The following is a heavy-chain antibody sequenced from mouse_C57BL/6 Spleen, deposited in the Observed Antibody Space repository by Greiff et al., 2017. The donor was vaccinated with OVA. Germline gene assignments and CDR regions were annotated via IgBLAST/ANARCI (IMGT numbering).Heavy chain of an antibody. Sequence: QVQLKQSGAELVKPGASVKISCKASGYAFSSYWMNWVKQRPGKGLEWIGQIYPGDGDTNYNGKFKGKATLTADKSSSTAYMQLSSLTSEDSAVYFCAREGLFYDGYYLDGYYAMDYWGQGTSVTVSS. CDR3: AREGLFYDGYYLDGYYAMDY. D-gene: IGHD2-3*01. CDR2: IYPGDGDT. V-gene: IGHV1-80*01. J-gene: IGHJ4*01. CDR1: GYAFSSYW.